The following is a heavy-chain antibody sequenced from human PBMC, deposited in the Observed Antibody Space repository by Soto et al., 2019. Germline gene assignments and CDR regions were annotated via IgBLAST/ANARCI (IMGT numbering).Heavy chain of an antibody. CDR3: AKDNLSRAVAGTNYYYGMDV. J-gene: IGHJ6*02. V-gene: IGHV3-43*01. D-gene: IGHD6-19*01. CDR2: ISWDGGST. CDR1: GFTFDDYT. Sequence: GGSLRLSCAASGFTFDDYTMHWVRQAPGKGLELVSLISWDGGSTYYADSVKGRFTISRDNSKNSLYLQMNSLRTEDTALYYCAKDNLSRAVAGTNYYYGMDVWGQGTTVTVSS.